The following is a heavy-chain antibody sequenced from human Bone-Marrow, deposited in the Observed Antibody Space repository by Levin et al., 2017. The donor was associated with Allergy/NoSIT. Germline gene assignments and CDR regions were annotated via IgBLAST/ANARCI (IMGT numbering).Heavy chain of an antibody. CDR2: IYDSGST. Sequence: SCTVSGGSIRSGGYYWSWIRQHPGKGLEWIGYIYDSGSTSYNPSLESRVAISVDTPKNQFYLKLTSLTAADTAVYYCARIPDTTSEFDYWGQGTLVTVSS. D-gene: IGHD5-18*01. CDR3: ARIPDTTSEFDY. J-gene: IGHJ4*02. CDR1: GGSIRSGGYY. V-gene: IGHV4-31*03.